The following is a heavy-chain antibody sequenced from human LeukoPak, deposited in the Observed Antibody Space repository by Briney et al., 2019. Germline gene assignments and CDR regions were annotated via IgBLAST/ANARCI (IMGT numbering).Heavy chain of an antibody. D-gene: IGHD6-13*01. J-gene: IGHJ4*02. CDR2: IYYSGST. V-gene: IGHV4-59*12. CDR3: ARGAAVRGFDY. Sequence: SETLSLTCTVSGGSISSYYWSWIRQPPGKGLEWIGYIYYSGSTNYNPSLKSRVTISVDTSKNQFSLKLSSVTAADTAVYYCARGAAVRGFDYWGQGTLVTVSS. CDR1: GGSISSYY.